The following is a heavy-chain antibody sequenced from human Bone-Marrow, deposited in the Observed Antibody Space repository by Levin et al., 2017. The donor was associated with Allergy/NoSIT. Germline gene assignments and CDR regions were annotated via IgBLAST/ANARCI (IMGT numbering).Heavy chain of an antibody. CDR3: TRPAADGYYILDF. V-gene: IGHV1-69*04. J-gene: IGHJ4*02. CDR2: IIPRLRIV. D-gene: IGHD3-3*01. CDR1: GSTSTHYA. Sequence: HGESLKISCKASGSTSTHYAITWVRQAPGRGLEWMGRIIPRLRIVNYAQKFQDRVTITADISTSTAYLELSSLRSEDTAVYFCTRPAADGYYILDFWGQGTLVTVSS.